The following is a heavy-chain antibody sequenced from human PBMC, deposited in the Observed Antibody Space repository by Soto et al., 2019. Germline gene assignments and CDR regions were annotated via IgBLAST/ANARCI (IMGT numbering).Heavy chain of an antibody. D-gene: IGHD6-19*01. CDR2: SSASGRSR. Sequence: GGSLRLSCVASGVEFSNYAMSWVRQAPGKGLEWVSISSASGRSRYHADSVKGRFTISRDNSKNTLYLHMTNLRAEDTAVYYCAKDGNWLDVYFDVWGQGTPVTVSS. J-gene: IGHJ4*02. CDR3: AKDGNWLDVYFDV. CDR1: GVEFSNYA. V-gene: IGHV3-23*01.